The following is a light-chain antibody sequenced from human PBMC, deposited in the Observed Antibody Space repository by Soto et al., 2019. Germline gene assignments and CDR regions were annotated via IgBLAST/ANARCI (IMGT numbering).Light chain of an antibody. Sequence: EIVLTQSPGTLSLSPGERATLSCRASQSVSSSYLAGYQQKPGQAPRLLIYDASSRATGIPERFSGSGSGTDFTLTISRLEPEDFAVYYCQQYGNSPFAFGPGTKVDIK. V-gene: IGKV3-20*01. CDR3: QQYGNSPFA. CDR2: DAS. CDR1: QSVSSSY. J-gene: IGKJ3*01.